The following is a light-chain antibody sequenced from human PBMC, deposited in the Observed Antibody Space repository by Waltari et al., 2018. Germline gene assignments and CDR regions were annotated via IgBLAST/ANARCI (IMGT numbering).Light chain of an antibody. V-gene: IGKV3-15*01. CDR3: QHYKIRPLT. CDR1: ESVGTT. CDR2: GAS. J-gene: IGKJ4*01. Sequence: EIVMTQSPATLSVSPGETATLSCRASESVGTTLAWYQQKPGLAPRLLLYGASTRAPGAPARFTGSGSGTEFTLTISSLQTEDFGVYFCQHYKIRPLTFGGGTKVEI.